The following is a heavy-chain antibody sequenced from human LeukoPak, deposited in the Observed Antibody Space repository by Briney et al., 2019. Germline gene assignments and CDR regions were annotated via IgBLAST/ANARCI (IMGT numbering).Heavy chain of an antibody. CDR1: GGSMSSYY. CDR2: ISTSGST. Sequence: PSETLSLTCTVSGGSMSSYYWSWVRQPARKGLDSIGRISTSGSTNYNPSLKSRVTVSLDTSKNQFSLKLTSVTAADTAMYYCATYYCSRTCRFDYWGQGTLVTVSS. V-gene: IGHV4-4*07. J-gene: IGHJ4*02. CDR3: ATYYCSRTCRFDY. D-gene: IGHD2-2*01.